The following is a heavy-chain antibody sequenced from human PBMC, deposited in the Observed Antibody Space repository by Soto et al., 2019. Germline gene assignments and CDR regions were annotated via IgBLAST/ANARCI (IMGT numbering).Heavy chain of an antibody. J-gene: IGHJ6*02. CDR3: ASNYAYAEGYYWYGIDV. D-gene: IGHD3-16*01. CDR1: GFTFSRNW. V-gene: IGHV3-74*01. Sequence: EVQLVESGGGLVLPGGSLRLSCAASGFTFSRNWMHWVRQAPGKGLVWVSRISSYGSDTHYADSVKGRFTISRDNAKNTLYLQMNSLRADDTAVYYCASNYAYAEGYYWYGIDVWGQGTKVPVSS. CDR2: ISSYGSDT.